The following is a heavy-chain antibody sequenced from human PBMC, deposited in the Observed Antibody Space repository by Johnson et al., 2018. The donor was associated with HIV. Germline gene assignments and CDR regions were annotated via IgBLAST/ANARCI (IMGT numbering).Heavy chain of an antibody. D-gene: IGHD3-22*01. J-gene: IGHJ3*02. Sequence: QVQLVESGGGVVPPGGSLRLSCAASGFTFSTYGMHWVRQAPGKGLEWVAFIRHEGNNKYYADSVKGRFTISRDNSKNTLFLQMNSLRDEDTAVYYCARDLITMIGAPDLGDAFDIWGQGTMVTVSS. CDR2: IRHEGNNK. CDR1: GFTFSTYG. V-gene: IGHV3-30*02. CDR3: ARDLITMIGAPDLGDAFDI.